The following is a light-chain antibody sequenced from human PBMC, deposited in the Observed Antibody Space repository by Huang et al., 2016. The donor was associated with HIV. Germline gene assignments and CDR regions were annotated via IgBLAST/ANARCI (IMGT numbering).Light chain of an antibody. CDR2: AAS. Sequence: DIQMTQSPSSLSASVGDRVTITCRASQSISSYLNWYQHKPGKAPKLLIYAASSLQSGVPSRFSGSGSGTDFTLTISSLQPEDFATYYCQQSYSTPQNTFGQGTKLEI. CDR3: QQSYSTPQNT. CDR1: QSISSY. J-gene: IGKJ2*01. V-gene: IGKV1-39*01.